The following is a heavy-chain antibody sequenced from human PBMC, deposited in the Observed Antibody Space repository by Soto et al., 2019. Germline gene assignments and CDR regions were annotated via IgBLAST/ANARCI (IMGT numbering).Heavy chain of an antibody. V-gene: IGHV3-43*01. CDR2: IGRDSINT. Sequence: EVRLVESGGVVVQPGGSLRLSCAASGFMFDDFSLHWVRQAPGKGLEWVALIGRDSINTYYADSVRGRFIVSRDNSKNSLYLQMNSLRSEDTALYYCVKERDDVSWTAFDHWGQGTLVTVSS. J-gene: IGHJ4*02. D-gene: IGHD6-13*01. CDR3: VKERDDVSWTAFDH. CDR1: GFMFDDFS.